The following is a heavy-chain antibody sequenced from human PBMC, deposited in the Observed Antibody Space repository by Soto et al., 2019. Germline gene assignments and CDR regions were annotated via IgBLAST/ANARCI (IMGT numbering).Heavy chain of an antibody. Sequence: GGSLRLSCAASGFTFSSYGMHWVRQAPGKGLEWVAVISYDGSNKYYADSVKGRFTISRDNSKNTLYLQMNSLRAEDTAVYYCTTEPDFWSGSYYYYGMDVWGQGTTVTV. V-gene: IGHV3-30*03. J-gene: IGHJ6*02. CDR3: TTEPDFWSGSYYYYGMDV. CDR1: GFTFSSYG. D-gene: IGHD3-3*01. CDR2: ISYDGSNK.